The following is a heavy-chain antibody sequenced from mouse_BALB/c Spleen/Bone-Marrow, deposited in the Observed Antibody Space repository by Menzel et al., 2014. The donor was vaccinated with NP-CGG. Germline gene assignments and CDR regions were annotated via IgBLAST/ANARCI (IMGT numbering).Heavy chain of an antibody. J-gene: IGHJ1*01. CDR1: GYTFTIYW. CDR2: IYPGSGST. CDR3: TRGDGNYWYFDV. V-gene: IGHV1S22*01. Sequence: LQQSGSELVRPGASVKLSCKASGYTFTIYWMHWVKQRHGQGLEWIGNIYPGSGSTNYDEKFKSKGTLTVDTSSSTAYMHLSSLTSEDSAVYYCTRGDGNYWYFDVWGAGTTVTVSS. D-gene: IGHD2-1*01.